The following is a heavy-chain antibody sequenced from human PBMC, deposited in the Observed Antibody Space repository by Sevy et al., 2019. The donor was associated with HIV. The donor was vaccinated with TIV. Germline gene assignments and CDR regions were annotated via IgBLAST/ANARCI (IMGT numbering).Heavy chain of an antibody. Sequence: GGSLRLSCAASGFIFDDFGMSWVRQVPGKGLEWVSSIDWNGGSTTYADSVKGRFTISRDNAKNSLDLQMNSLRAGDTGLYYFAKGKACGGACYYFDNLGPGTLVPVSS. CDR3: AKGKACGGACYYFDN. J-gene: IGHJ4*02. D-gene: IGHD2-21*02. CDR1: GFIFDDFG. CDR2: IDWNGGST. V-gene: IGHV3-20*04.